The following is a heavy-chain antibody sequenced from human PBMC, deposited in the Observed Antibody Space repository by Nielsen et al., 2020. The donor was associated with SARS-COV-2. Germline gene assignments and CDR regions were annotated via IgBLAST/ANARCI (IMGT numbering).Heavy chain of an antibody. CDR1: GYTFTSYY. D-gene: IGHD2-2*01. CDR2: INPSGGST. J-gene: IGHJ6*03. Sequence: ASVKVSCKASGYTFTSYYIHWVRQAPGQGLEWMGIINPSGGSTSYAQKFQGRVTMTTDTSTYTVYMELKRLRSDDTAVYYCAREGSGVVPGPLGIGMWYLYYYMDVWGKGTTVTVSS. CDR3: AREGSGVVPGPLGIGMWYLYYYMDV. V-gene: IGHV1-46*01.